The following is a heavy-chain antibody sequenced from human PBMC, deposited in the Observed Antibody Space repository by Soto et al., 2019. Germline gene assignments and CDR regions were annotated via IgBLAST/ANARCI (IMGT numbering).Heavy chain of an antibody. CDR1: GFTFSSYS. CDR3: TSQFWEYYSSRVDY. V-gene: IGHV3-48*02. Sequence: VQLVESGGGLVQPGGSLRLSCAASGFTFSSYSINWVRRAPGKGLEWVSYISSSGETIYYADSGKGRFTISRDNAKNSLYLQMNRLRDEDTAVYYCTSQFWEYYSSRVDYWGPGTLVTVSS. D-gene: IGHD3-3*01. CDR2: ISSSGETI. J-gene: IGHJ4*02.